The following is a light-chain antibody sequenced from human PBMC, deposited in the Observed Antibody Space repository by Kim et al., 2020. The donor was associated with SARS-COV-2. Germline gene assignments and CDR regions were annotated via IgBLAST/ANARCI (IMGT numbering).Light chain of an antibody. CDR1: KLGDKY. Sequence: SYELTQPPSVSVSPGQTASITCSGEKLGDKYACWYQQKPGQSPVLVIYQHSKRPSGIPERFSGSNSGNTATLTISGTQAMDEADYYCQAWDSSTVV. CDR2: QHS. J-gene: IGLJ2*01. V-gene: IGLV3-1*01. CDR3: QAWDSSTVV.